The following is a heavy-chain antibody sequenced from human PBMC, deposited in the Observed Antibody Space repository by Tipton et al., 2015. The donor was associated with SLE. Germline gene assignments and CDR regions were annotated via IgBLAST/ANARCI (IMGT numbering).Heavy chain of an antibody. CDR1: GLTFRSYE. V-gene: IGHV3-7*01. CDR2: IKEDGSEK. J-gene: IGHJ4*02. Sequence: SLRLSCAGSGLTFRSYEMNWVRQAPGRGLEWVANIKEDGSEKHYVDSVKDRLTISRDNAKNLLYLQMNSLRAEDTAVYYCARGKYYFDYWGQGALVTVSS. CDR3: ARGKYYFDY.